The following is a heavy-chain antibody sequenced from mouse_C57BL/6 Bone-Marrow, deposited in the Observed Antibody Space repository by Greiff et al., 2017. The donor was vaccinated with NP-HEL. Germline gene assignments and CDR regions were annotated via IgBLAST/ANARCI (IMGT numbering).Heavy chain of an antibody. CDR3: TRHYYGSSLKGDYAMDY. CDR2: IDPETGGT. J-gene: IGHJ4*01. Sequence: QVQLKQSGAELVRPGASVTLSCKASGYTFTDYEMHWVKQTPVHGLEWIGAIDPETGGTAYNQKFKGKAILTADKSSSTAYMELRSLTSEDSAVYYCTRHYYGSSLKGDYAMDYWGQGTSVTVSS. V-gene: IGHV1-15*01. D-gene: IGHD1-1*01. CDR1: GYTFTDYE.